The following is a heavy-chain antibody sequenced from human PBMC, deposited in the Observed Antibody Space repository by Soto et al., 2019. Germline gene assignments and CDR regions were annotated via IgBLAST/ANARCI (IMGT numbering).Heavy chain of an antibody. Sequence: SETLSLTCAVYGGSFSGYYWSWIRQPPGKGLEWIGEINHSGSTNYNPSLKSRVTISVDTSKNQFSLKLSSVTAADTAVYYCARAGPRGGYSSSLKLFDYWGQGTLVTVSS. J-gene: IGHJ4*02. CDR3: ARAGPRGGYSSSLKLFDY. V-gene: IGHV4-34*01. D-gene: IGHD6-13*01. CDR2: INHSGST. CDR1: GGSFSGYY.